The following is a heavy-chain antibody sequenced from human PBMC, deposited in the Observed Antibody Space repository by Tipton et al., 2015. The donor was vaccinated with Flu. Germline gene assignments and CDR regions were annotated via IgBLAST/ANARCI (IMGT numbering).Heavy chain of an antibody. V-gene: IGHV4-4*07. Sequence: TLSLTCTVSGGSIRNYYWSWLRQPAGKGLEWIGRISHSGSTNYNVSLNGRAIMSVDPSKGQLSLRLNSATAADTAKYYCARDLRGYSGYTGGDAFDVWGPGTVVTVSS. D-gene: IGHD5-12*01. J-gene: IGHJ3*01. CDR3: ARDLRGYSGYTGGDAFDV. CDR2: ISHSGST. CDR1: GGSIRNYY.